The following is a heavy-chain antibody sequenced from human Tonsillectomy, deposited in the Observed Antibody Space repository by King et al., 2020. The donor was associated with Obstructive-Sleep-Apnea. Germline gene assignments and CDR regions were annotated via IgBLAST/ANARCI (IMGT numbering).Heavy chain of an antibody. D-gene: IGHD3-16*02. Sequence: VQLVESGGGLVQPGRSLRLSCAASGFTFDDYPMHWVRHGPGKGLEWVSGISWSSGKKAYADSVKGRFTISRDNAKNSLYLQMTSLRVEDTALYYCAKSLGFGELSPNFDYWGQGTLVTVSS. V-gene: IGHV3-9*01. J-gene: IGHJ4*02. CDR2: ISWSSGKK. CDR3: AKSLGFGELSPNFDY. CDR1: GFTFDDYP.